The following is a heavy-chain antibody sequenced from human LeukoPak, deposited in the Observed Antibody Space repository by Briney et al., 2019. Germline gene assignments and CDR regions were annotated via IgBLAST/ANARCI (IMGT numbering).Heavy chain of an antibody. D-gene: IGHD3-3*01. CDR3: SKDQRKSLLEWLIPSPGDY. J-gene: IGHJ4*02. V-gene: IGHV3-23*01. CDR2: ISASGAVT. Sequence: GGSLRLSCSASGFTFSTYAMSWVRQAPGKGLEWVSAISASGAVTFYADSVKGRFTISRDNSKNTLYLQMNSLRVEDTAVYSCSKDQRKSLLEWLIPSPGDYWGQGTLVTVSS. CDR1: GFTFSTYA.